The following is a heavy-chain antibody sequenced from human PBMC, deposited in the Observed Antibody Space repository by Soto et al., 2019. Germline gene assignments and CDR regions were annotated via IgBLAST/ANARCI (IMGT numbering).Heavy chain of an antibody. V-gene: IGHV3-66*01. Sequence: GGSLRLSCAASGFTVSSNYMSWVRQAPGKGLEWVSVIYSGGSTYYADSVKGRFTISRDNSKNTLYLQMNSLRAEDTAVYYCARGAPDFWSGYYSNYFDYWGQGTLVTVSS. J-gene: IGHJ4*02. CDR1: GFTVSSNY. D-gene: IGHD3-3*01. CDR2: IYSGGST. CDR3: ARGAPDFWSGYYSNYFDY.